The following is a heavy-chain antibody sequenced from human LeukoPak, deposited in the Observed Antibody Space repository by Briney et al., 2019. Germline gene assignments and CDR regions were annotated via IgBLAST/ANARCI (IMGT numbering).Heavy chain of an antibody. V-gene: IGHV3-23*01. CDR3: AKRGGYSFDY. CDR2: FIGGGGST. J-gene: IGHJ4*02. Sequence: GGSLRLSCAASGFTFSTYAMNWVRQAPGKGLEWVSVFIGGGGSTYYADSVKGRFTISRDDSKNTLYLQMNSLRAEDTAVYYCAKRGGYSFDYWGQGTLVTVSS. CDR1: GFTFSTYA. D-gene: IGHD2-15*01.